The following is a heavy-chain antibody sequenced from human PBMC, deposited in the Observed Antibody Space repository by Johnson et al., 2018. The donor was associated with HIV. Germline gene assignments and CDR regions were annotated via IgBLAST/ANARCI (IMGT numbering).Heavy chain of an antibody. CDR3: TTDWGLWFGNLLHDALDI. CDR1: GFTVSSNY. V-gene: IGHV3-66*01. D-gene: IGHD3-10*01. CDR2: IYSGGST. Sequence: EVQLVESGGGLVQPGGSLRLSCAASGFTVSSNYMSWVRQAPGKGLEWVSVIYSGGSTYYADSVKGRFTISRDNSKNTLYLQMNSLKTEDTAVYYCTTDWGLWFGNLLHDALDIWGQGTMVTVSS. J-gene: IGHJ3*02.